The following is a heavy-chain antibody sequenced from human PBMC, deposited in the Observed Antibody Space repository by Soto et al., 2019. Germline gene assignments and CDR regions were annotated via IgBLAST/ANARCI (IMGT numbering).Heavy chain of an antibody. CDR1: GFTFSSYA. CDR2: ISGSGGST. D-gene: IGHD2-15*01. J-gene: IGHJ6*02. V-gene: IGHV3-23*01. Sequence: PGGSLRLSCAASGFTFSSYAMSWVRQAPGKGLEWVSAISGSGGSTYYADSVKGRFTISRDNSKNTLYLQMNSLRAEDTAVYYCAKDQGDIVVVVAAKNPYYYFGMDVWGQGTTVTVSS. CDR3: AKDQGDIVVVVAAKNPYYYFGMDV.